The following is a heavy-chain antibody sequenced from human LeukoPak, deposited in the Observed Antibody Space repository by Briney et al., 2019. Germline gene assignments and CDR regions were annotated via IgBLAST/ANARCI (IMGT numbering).Heavy chain of an antibody. CDR2: INQDGSEK. V-gene: IGHV3-7*01. D-gene: IGHD2-21*01. CDR1: GFTLNYYW. CDR3: ARWVSQYYFDY. Sequence: GGSLRLSCEASGFTLNYYWMSWVRQAPGKGLEWVANINQDGSEKYFVDSVKGRFTFSRDNAQNAVFLQMDSLRVDDTAVYYCARWVSQYYFDYWGQGTHVTVSS. J-gene: IGHJ4*02.